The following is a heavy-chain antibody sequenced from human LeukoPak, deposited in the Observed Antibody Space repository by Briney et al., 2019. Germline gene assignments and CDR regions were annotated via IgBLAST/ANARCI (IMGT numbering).Heavy chain of an antibody. CDR3: AKDGIRYFDWLLYPLFDY. D-gene: IGHD3-9*01. Sequence: SETLSLTCTVSGGSISSSSYYWGWIRQPPGKGLEWIGSIYYRGSTYYNPSLKSRVTISVGTSKNQFSLKLSSVTAADTAFYFQAKDGIRYFDWLLYPLFDYWGQGTLVTVSS. J-gene: IGHJ4*02. CDR2: IYYRGST. V-gene: IGHV4-39*01. CDR1: GGSISSSSYY.